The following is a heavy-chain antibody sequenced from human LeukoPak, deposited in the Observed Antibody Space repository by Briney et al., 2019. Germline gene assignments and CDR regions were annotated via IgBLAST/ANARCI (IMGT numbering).Heavy chain of an antibody. J-gene: IGHJ6*02. D-gene: IGHD6-19*01. CDR1: GFTFSDSL. Sequence: PGGSLRLSCAASGFTFSDSLIHWVRQASGKGLEWVGRIRGKTNTYATPYAASVEGRFTISRDDSKNTAYLQMGSLKTEDTAVYYCTRGSDTDYYYGMDVWGQGTTVTVSS. CDR2: IRGKTNTYAT. CDR3: TRGSDTDYYYGMDV. V-gene: IGHV3-73*01.